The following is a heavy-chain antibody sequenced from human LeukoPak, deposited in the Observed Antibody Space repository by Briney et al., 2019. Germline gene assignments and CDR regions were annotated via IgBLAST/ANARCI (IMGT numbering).Heavy chain of an antibody. D-gene: IGHD3-9*01. J-gene: IGHJ4*02. Sequence: GGSLRLSCAASGFTFSSYSMNWVRQAPGKGLEWVSSISSSSYIYYADSVKGRFTISRDNAKKSLYLQMNSLRAEDTAVYYCARATTYDILTGYSDYWGQGTLVTVSS. CDR2: ISSSSYI. CDR3: ARATTYDILTGYSDY. CDR1: GFTFSSYS. V-gene: IGHV3-21*01.